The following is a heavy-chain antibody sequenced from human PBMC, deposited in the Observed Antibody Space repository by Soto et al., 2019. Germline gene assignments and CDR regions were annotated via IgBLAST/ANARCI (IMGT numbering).Heavy chain of an antibody. Sequence: QLQLQESGPGLVKPSETLSLTCTVSGGSISSSTYYWGWIRQPPGKGLEWIGSIYYSGSTYYNPSLKSRVTISVDTSKNQFSLKLTSVAAADTAVYYCANSYGDYVSYWGQGTLVTVSS. J-gene: IGHJ4*02. CDR3: ANSYGDYVSY. CDR1: GGSISSSTYY. V-gene: IGHV4-39*01. D-gene: IGHD4-17*01. CDR2: IYYSGST.